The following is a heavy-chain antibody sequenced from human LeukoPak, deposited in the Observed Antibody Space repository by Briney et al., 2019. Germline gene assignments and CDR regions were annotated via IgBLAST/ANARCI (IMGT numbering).Heavy chain of an antibody. CDR2: ISYDGSNK. CDR3: ARDSGFSGAQRGEF. J-gene: IGHJ4*02. Sequence: GGSLRLSCAASGFTFSNAWMSWVRRPPGKGLEWVAVISYDGSNKFYADSVKGRFTISRDNSKNSLYLQMNSLRADDTAVYYCARDSGFSGAQRGEFWGQGTLVTVSS. V-gene: IGHV3-30*13. CDR1: GFTFSNAW. D-gene: IGHD3-10*01.